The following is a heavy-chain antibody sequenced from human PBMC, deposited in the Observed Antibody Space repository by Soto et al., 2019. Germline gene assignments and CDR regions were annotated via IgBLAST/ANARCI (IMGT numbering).Heavy chain of an antibody. Sequence: QLQLQESGPGLVKPSETLSLTCTVSGGSISSSSYYWGWIRQPPGKGLEWIGSIYYSGSTYYNPSLKSRVTISVDTSKNQFSLKLSSVTAADTAVYYCARHAGSLYYFDYWGQGTLVTVSS. D-gene: IGHD6-13*01. CDR1: GGSISSSSYY. CDR3: ARHAGSLYYFDY. CDR2: IYYSGST. V-gene: IGHV4-39*01. J-gene: IGHJ4*02.